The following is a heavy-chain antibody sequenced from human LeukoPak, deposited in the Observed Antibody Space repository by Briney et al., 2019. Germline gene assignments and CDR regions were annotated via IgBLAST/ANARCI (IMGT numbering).Heavy chain of an antibody. CDR2: IHHSGST. J-gene: IGHJ4*02. D-gene: IGHD4-23*01. CDR3: AIDQGGNPIDY. V-gene: IGHV4-38-2*02. Sequence: PSETLSLTCTVSGFSISSGYYWGWIRPPPGKGLDWIGSIHHSGSTYYNASLKSRVTISVDTAKNQFSLKLSSVTAADTAVYYCAIDQGGNPIDYWGQGTLVTVSS. CDR1: GFSISSGYY.